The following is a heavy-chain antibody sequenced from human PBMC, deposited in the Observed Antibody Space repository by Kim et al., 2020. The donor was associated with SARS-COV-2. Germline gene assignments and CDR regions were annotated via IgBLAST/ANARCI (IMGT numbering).Heavy chain of an antibody. D-gene: IGHD3-16*01. CDR2: ISKDGRSE. V-gene: IGHV3-30*18. Sequence: GGSLRLSCAASGFTFSTYAMHWVRQLPGKGLEWVAVISKDGRSEYYADSVKGRFTISRDNSKNTLFLQMNSLRPEETAVYYCAKGVWTSGPACAYDCYLDYWGQGTLVTVSS. J-gene: IGHJ4*02. CDR1: GFTFSTYA. CDR3: AKGVWTSGPACAYDCYLDY.